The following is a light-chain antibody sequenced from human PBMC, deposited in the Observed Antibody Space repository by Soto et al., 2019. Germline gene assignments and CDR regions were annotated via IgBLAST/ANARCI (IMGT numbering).Light chain of an antibody. J-gene: IGKJ5*01. V-gene: IGKV1-5*01. Sequence: DIQMTQSPSTLSASVGDRVTITCRASQSIGTWLAWYQHRPGKAPSLLIYDASTLRSGVPSRFSGSGSVTEFTLTISSLQADDFATYCCQQSDTYPLTFCQGTRLDIK. CDR3: QQSDTYPLT. CDR2: DAS. CDR1: QSIGTW.